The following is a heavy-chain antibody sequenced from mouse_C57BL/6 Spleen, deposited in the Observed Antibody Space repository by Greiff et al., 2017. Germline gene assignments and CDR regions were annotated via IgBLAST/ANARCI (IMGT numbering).Heavy chain of an antibody. CDR3: ARFIYYDYDEGVDY. D-gene: IGHD2-4*01. J-gene: IGHJ2*01. V-gene: IGHV14-3*01. CDR1: GFNIKNTY. Sequence: EVKLQESVAELVRPGASVKLSCTASGFNIKNTYMHWVKQRPEQGLEWIGRIDPANGNTKYAPKFQGKATITADTSSNTAYLQLSSLTSEDTAIYYCARFIYYDYDEGVDYWGQGTTLTVSS. CDR2: IDPANGNT.